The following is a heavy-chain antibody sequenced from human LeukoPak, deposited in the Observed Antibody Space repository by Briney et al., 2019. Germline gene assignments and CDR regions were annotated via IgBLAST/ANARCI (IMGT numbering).Heavy chain of an antibody. D-gene: IGHD2-8*01. J-gene: IGHJ4*02. CDR2: INHSGST. CDR3: ERGVYYFDY. V-gene: IGHV4-34*01. CDR1: GGSFSGYY. Sequence: SETLSLTCAVYGGSFSGYYWSWIRQPPGKGLEWIGEINHSGSTDYNPSLKSRVTISVDTSKNQFSLKLSSVTAADTAVYYCERGVYYFDYWGQGTLVTVSS.